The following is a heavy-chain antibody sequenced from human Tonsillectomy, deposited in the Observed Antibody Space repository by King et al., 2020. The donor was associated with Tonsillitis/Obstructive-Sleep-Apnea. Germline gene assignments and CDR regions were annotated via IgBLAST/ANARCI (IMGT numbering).Heavy chain of an antibody. CDR3: AKSATKNYTYLAS. D-gene: IGHD5-24*01. Sequence: VQLVESGGGLVQRGGSLRLSCAASGFTFRSYAMTWVRQAPGKGLEWVSAISGSGGGEYYADSVKGRFTISRDNAKDTVYLQMNSLRPEDTAVYYCAKSATKNYTYLASGGQGT. V-gene: IGHV3-23*04. J-gene: IGHJ4*02. CDR1: GFTFRSYA. CDR2: ISGSGGGE.